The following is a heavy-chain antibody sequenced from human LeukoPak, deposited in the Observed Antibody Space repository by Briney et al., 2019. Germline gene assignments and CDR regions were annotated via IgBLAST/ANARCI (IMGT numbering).Heavy chain of an antibody. D-gene: IGHD4-17*01. CDR2: ITSDGSSR. V-gene: IGHV3-74*01. CDR1: GFXFSTYW. CDR3: ARGGSTVSES. J-gene: IGHJ5*02. Sequence: GGSLRLSCAASGFXFSTYWMHWVRQGPGKGLEWVSRITSDGSSRSHADSVKGRFTISRDNAKNTLYLQMNSLRVDDTAVYYCARGGSTVSESWGQGSQVAVSS.